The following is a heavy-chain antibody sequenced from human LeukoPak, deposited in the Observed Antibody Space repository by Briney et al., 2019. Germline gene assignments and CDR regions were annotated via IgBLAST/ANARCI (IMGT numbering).Heavy chain of an antibody. CDR1: GFTFSSYG. CDR3: AKKLSGSGRHY. Sequence: GGSLRLSCAASGFTFSSYGMSWVRQAPGKGLEWVSAISGSGGSTYYADSAKGRFTISRDNSKNTLYLQMNSLRAEDTAVYYCAKKLSGSGRHYWGQGTLVTVSS. CDR2: ISGSGGST. J-gene: IGHJ4*02. V-gene: IGHV3-23*01. D-gene: IGHD3-10*01.